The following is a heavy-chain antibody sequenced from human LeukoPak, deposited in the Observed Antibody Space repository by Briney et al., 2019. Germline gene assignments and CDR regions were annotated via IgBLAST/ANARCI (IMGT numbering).Heavy chain of an antibody. CDR1: GGSFSGYY. D-gene: IGHD2-15*01. Sequence: SETLSLTCAVYGGSFSGYYWSWIRQPPGKGLEWAGEINHSGSTSYNPSLKSRVTISVDTSKNQFSLKLSSVTAADTAVYYCARGRDSFCSGGSCSGPLFDYWGQGTLVTVSS. V-gene: IGHV4-34*01. CDR2: INHSGST. J-gene: IGHJ4*02. CDR3: ARGRDSFCSGGSCSGPLFDY.